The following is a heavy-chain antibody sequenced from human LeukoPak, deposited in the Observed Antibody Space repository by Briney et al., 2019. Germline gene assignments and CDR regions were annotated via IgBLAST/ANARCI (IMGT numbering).Heavy chain of an antibody. CDR2: INPSGGST. J-gene: IGHJ4*02. V-gene: IGHV1-46*01. CDR3: TRGSPTSPSSWFDY. D-gene: IGHD2-15*01. Sequence: GASVKVSCKASGYTFTTYYIHWVRQAPGQGLEWMGIINPSGGSTTYAQKFQGRVTMTRDMSTSTVYMELSSLRSEDTAVYYCTRGSPTSPSSWFDYWGQGTLVIVSS. CDR1: GYTFTTYY.